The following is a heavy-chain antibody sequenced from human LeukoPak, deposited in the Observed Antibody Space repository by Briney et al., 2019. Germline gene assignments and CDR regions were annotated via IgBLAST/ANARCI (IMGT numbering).Heavy chain of an antibody. CDR3: ARARSGSHYSEFDP. D-gene: IGHD3-10*01. CDR2: LYSGGST. V-gene: IGHV3-66*01. Sequence: SWVRXAXXKGXEWVSILYSGGSTYYVDSVKGRFIISRDNSKNTLYLQMNSLRAEDTAVYYCARARSGSHYSEFDPWGQGTLVTVSS. J-gene: IGHJ5*02.